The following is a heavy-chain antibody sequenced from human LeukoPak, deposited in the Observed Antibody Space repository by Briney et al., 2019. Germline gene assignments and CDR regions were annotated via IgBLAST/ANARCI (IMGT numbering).Heavy chain of an antibody. D-gene: IGHD6-19*01. J-gene: IGHJ3*02. V-gene: IGHV4-39*02. CDR1: GGSISSTSYY. CDR2: VYYSGRT. Sequence: ETLSLTCTVSGGSISSTSYYWGWIRQPPGKGLEWIGSVYYSGRTYYNPSLKSRVIISVDTSKNQFSLKLSSVTAADTAVYYCAREPQWNDAFDIWGQGTMVTVSS. CDR3: AREPQWNDAFDI.